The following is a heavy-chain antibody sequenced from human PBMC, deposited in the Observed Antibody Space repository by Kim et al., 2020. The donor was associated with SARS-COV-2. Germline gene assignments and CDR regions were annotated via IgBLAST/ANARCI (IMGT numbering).Heavy chain of an antibody. V-gene: IGHV3-21*01. CDR2: IGSRPNYL. J-gene: IGHJ6*04. CDR3: ATPSGV. CDR1: GFIFSSYS. Sequence: GGSLRLSCVASGFIFSSYSMNWVRQAPGKGLEWVSSIGSRPNYLYYADSVKGRFTVSRDNTKNSLSLEMYSLRAEDTGVYFCATPSGVWGKGTTVVVSS. D-gene: IGHD3-10*01.